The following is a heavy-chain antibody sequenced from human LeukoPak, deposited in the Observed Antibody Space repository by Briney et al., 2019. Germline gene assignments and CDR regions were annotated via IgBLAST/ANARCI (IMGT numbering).Heavy chain of an antibody. J-gene: IGHJ6*03. Sequence: ASVKVSCKASGYPFINYEINWVRQATGQGLEWMGWMNPNSGSTGSAQKFQGRVTMTRNTSISTAYMELSSLRSEDTAVYYCARNGIAAAGTGLAYYYYYMDVWGKGTTVTISS. D-gene: IGHD6-13*01. CDR3: ARNGIAAAGTGLAYYYYYMDV. V-gene: IGHV1-8*01. CDR2: MNPNSGST. CDR1: GYPFINYE.